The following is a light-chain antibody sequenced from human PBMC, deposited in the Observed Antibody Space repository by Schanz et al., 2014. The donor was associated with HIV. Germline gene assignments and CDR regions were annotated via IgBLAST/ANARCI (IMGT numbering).Light chain of an antibody. Sequence: DIVMTQSPDSLAVSLGERATFNCKSSQSVLYSSNNKNYLAWYQQKPGQPPKLLIYWASTRESGVPDRFSGSGSGTDFTLTISSLQAEDVAVYYCQQYCSTPRTFGQGTKLEIK. CDR2: WAS. J-gene: IGKJ2*01. V-gene: IGKV4-1*01. CDR1: QSVLYSSNNKNY. CDR3: QQYCSTPRT.